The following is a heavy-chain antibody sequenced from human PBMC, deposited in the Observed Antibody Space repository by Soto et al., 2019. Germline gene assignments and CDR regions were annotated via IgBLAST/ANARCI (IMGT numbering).Heavy chain of an antibody. Sequence: PSETLSLTCAVYGGSFSGYYWSWIRQPPGKGLEWIGEINHSGSTNYNPSLKSRVTISVDTSKNQFSLKLSSVTAADTAVYYCARAPQYYYDSSGYPQLNWFAPWGQGTLVTVSS. CDR1: GGSFSGYY. D-gene: IGHD3-22*01. CDR3: ARAPQYYYDSSGYPQLNWFAP. CDR2: INHSGST. J-gene: IGHJ5*02. V-gene: IGHV4-34*01.